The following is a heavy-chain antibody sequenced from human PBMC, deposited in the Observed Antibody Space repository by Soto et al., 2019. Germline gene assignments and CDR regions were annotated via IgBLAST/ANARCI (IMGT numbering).Heavy chain of an antibody. CDR1: AYSFITYH. D-gene: IGHD2-2*01. J-gene: IGHJ5*02. CDR3: ARGDIVLVPASEGNWFDP. CDR2: INPDAGAT. Sequence: QVQLVQSGAEVKKPGASVTVSCKASAYSFITYHIHWVRQAPGQGLEWMGLINPDAGATNYAQRFQGRLRLTRDTSTSTVYMELRSLTFDDTAVYYCARGDIVLVPASEGNWFDPWGQGTLVTVSS. V-gene: IGHV1-46*01.